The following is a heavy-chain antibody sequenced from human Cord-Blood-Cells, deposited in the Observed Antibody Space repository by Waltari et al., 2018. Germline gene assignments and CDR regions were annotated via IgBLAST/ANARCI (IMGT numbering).Heavy chain of an antibody. J-gene: IGHJ3*02. CDR3: AHRRHYYGSGSYDAWGAFDI. CDR1: GFSLSTSGVG. D-gene: IGHD3-10*01. CDR2: IYWDDDK. V-gene: IGHV2-5*02. Sequence: QITLKESGPTLVKPTQTLTLTCTFSGFSLSTSGVGVGWIRQPPGKALEWLALIYWDDDKRYSPSLKSRLTTTKDTSKNQVVLTMTNIDPVDTATYYCAHRRHYYGSGSYDAWGAFDIWGQGTMVTVSS.